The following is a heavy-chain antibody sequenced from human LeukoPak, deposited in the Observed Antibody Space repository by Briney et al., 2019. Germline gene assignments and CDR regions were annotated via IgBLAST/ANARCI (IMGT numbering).Heavy chain of an antibody. D-gene: IGHD3-22*01. V-gene: IGHV7-4-1*02. Sequence: ASVNVSCKTSGYTFTNYPINWVRQAPGQGLEWMGWVNTNTGNPTYAQGLTGRFVFSSDTSVSTPYLQISSLKPEDTAVYYCVSSDDTSGYFLYWGQGTLVTVSS. CDR1: GYTFTNYP. CDR2: VNTNTGNP. J-gene: IGHJ4*02. CDR3: VSSDDTSGYFLY.